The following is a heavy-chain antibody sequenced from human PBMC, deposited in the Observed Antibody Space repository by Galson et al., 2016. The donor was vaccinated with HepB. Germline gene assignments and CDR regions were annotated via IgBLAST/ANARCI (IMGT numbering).Heavy chain of an antibody. CDR1: GFTLSYAW. J-gene: IGHJ4*02. CDR2: IKSRADGETT. CDR3: NTDLRWDQLWLSY. Sequence: SLRLSCAASGFTLSYAWMTWVRQAPGKGLEWVGRIKSRADGETTDYAAPVKGRFTIPRDDSQSKVYLQMDSLQRDDTAVYYCNTDLRWDQLWLSYWGQGTLVTVSS. V-gene: IGHV3-15*01. D-gene: IGHD5-18*01.